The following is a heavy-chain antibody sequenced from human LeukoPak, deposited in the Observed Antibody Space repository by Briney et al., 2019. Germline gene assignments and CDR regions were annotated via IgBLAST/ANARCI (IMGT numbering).Heavy chain of an antibody. D-gene: IGHD2-2*01. CDR1: GFTFSSYA. Sequence: GGSLRLSCAASGFTFSSYAMHWVRQAPGKGLEWVAVISYDGSNKYYADSVKGRFTISRDNSKNTLYLQMNSLRAEDTAVYYCARGRYCSSTSCYPIGRGAFDIWGQGTMVTVSS. CDR2: ISYDGSNK. CDR3: ARGRYCSSTSCYPIGRGAFDI. J-gene: IGHJ3*02. V-gene: IGHV3-30-3*01.